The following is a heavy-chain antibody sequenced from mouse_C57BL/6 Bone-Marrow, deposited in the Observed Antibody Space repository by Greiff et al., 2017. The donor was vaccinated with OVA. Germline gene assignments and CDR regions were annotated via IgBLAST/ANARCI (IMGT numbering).Heavy chain of an antibody. D-gene: IGHD2-1*01. CDR3: ARAPYGNYFAY. J-gene: IGHJ3*01. V-gene: IGHV3-6*01. Sequence: EVQRVESGPGLVKPSQSLSLTCSVTGYSITSGYYWNWIRQFPGNKLEWMGYISYDGSNNYNPSLKNRISITRDTSKNQFFLKLNSVTTEDTATYYCARAPYGNYFAYWGQGTLVTVSA. CDR2: ISYDGSN. CDR1: GYSITSGYY.